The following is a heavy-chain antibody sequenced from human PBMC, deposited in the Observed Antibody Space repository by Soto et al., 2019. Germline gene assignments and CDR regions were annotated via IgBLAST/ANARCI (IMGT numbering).Heavy chain of an antibody. CDR2: SYYRSKWYN. D-gene: IGHD6-13*01. CDR3: ARDRAYSRAGPTRDYYYVMAV. J-gene: IGHJ6*02. V-gene: IGHV6-1*01. Sequence: YTLSKICTTSWGDIFNNRVVWDWIKQSPSRCLEFLERSYYRSKWYNDDAVSVKSRITINPDTSKNQFSLQLNSVTPEDTAVYYCARDRAYSRAGPTRDYYYVMAVWGQGTTVTVSS. CDR1: WGDIFNNRVV.